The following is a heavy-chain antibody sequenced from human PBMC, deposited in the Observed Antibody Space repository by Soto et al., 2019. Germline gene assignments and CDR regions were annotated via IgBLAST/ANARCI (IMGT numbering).Heavy chain of an antibody. CDR3: ARASMGTLEY. CDR2: INRDGSVT. Sequence: EVQLVQSGGGLLQPGGSLRLSCAASGFTFSDYWMYWVRQGPGEGLVWASRINRDGSVTNYVDSVKGRFTISRDNAKNTLYLQINSLRVEDTAVYYGARASMGTLEYWGQGSLVTVSS. J-gene: IGHJ4*02. CDR1: GFTFSDYW. V-gene: IGHV3-74*01. D-gene: IGHD7-27*01.